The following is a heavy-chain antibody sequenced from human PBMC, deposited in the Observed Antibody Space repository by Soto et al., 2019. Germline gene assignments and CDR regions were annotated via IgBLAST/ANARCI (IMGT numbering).Heavy chain of an antibody. D-gene: IGHD1-26*01. CDR1: GFTFSSYA. CDR3: AKALTPYSGRESFDY. CDR2: ISGSGGST. J-gene: IGHJ4*02. V-gene: IGHV3-23*01. Sequence: EVQLLESGGGLVQPRGSLRLSCAASGFTFSSYAMSWVRQAPGKGLEWVSAISGSGGSTYYADSVKGRFTISRDNSKNTLYLQMNSLRAEDTAVYYCAKALTPYSGRESFDYWGQGTLVTVSS.